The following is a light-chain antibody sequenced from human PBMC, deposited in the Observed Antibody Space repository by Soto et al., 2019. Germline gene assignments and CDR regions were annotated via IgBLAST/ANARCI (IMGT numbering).Light chain of an antibody. Sequence: QSVVTQPPSVSAAPGQKVTISCSGSSANIGGNSVSWYQQLPGTAPKLLIYDDNKRPSGIPDRFSGSKSGTSATLGITGFQTGDEADYYCGSWDSSLSAYVFGTGTKV. CDR3: GSWDSSLSAYV. V-gene: IGLV1-51*01. CDR2: DDN. J-gene: IGLJ1*01. CDR1: SANIGGNS.